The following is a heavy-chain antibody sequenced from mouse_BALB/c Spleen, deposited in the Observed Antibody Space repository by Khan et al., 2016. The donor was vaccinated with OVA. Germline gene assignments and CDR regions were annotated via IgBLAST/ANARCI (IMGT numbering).Heavy chain of an antibody. CDR2: IAPENGNT. CDR3: ARDGYSPWFAY. Sequence: EVQLQESGAELVRPGALVKLSCKASGFNIKDYYMHWVKQRPEQGLVWIGRIAPENGNTIYDPKFQGKDSITHDTSSKTAYLQLSSLTSKDTAVYYCARDGYSPWFAYWGQGTLVTVSA. V-gene: IGHV14-1*02. J-gene: IGHJ3*01. D-gene: IGHD2-3*01. CDR1: GFNIKDYY.